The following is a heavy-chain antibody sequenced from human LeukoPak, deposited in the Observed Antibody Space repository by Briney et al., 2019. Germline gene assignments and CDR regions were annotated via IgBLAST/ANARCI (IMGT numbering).Heavy chain of an antibody. D-gene: IGHD3-10*01. CDR3: ARDGAHYGSGYYNGMDV. V-gene: IGHV3-66*01. CDR2: IYTGGNT. J-gene: IGHJ6*02. Sequence: GGSLRLSCAASGFTVSSDYMSWVRQAPGKGLEWVSVIYTGGNTYYADSVKGRFTISRDNSKNTLYLQMNSLRAEDTAVYFCARDGAHYGSGYYNGMDVWGQGTTVTVSS. CDR1: GFTVSSDY.